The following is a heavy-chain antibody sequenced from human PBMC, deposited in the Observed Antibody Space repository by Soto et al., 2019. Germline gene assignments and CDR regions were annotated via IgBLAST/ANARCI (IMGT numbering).Heavy chain of an antibody. Sequence: SSVKVSCKASGGTFNNYVINWVRQAPGQGLEWMAGIIPIFGTPNYAQKFQGRVTITADKSTSTAYMELNSLRSEDTAVYYCAGRCDGTNCLAHFDYWGQGTLVTVSS. CDR1: GGTFNNYV. V-gene: IGHV1-69*06. CDR2: IIPIFGTP. CDR3: AGRCDGTNCLAHFDY. D-gene: IGHD2-2*01. J-gene: IGHJ4*02.